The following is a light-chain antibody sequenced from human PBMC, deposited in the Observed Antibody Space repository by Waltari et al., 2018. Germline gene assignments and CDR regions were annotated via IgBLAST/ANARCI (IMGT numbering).Light chain of an antibody. CDR2: GGS. CDR1: QNINTY. Sequence: DIQMTQSPSTLSASVGDRVTITCRASQNINTYLAWYQHKPGKAPKLLIYGGSTLECGVPLRVSGSGSGTEFTLTISSLQPDDFATYYCQRYNSYSNTFGQGTKLEIK. V-gene: IGKV1-5*01. CDR3: QRYNSYSNT. J-gene: IGKJ2*01.